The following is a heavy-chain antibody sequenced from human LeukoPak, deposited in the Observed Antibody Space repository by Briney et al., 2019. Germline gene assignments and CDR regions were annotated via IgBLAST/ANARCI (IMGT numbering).Heavy chain of an antibody. V-gene: IGHV3-7*01. D-gene: IGHD1-14*01. Sequence: GGSLRLSCAASGFTFSGHWMSWVRQAAGKGLEWVANINQGGSDKYYVDSVKGRFTISRDNANNLLYLQMNSLRGEDTAVYYCTRDRSRAEDDWGQGTLVTVSS. J-gene: IGHJ4*02. CDR3: TRDRSRAEDD. CDR1: GFTFSGHW. CDR2: INQGGSDK.